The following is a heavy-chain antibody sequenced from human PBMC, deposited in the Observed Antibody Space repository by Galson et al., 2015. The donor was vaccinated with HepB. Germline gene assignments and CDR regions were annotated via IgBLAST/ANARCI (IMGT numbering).Heavy chain of an antibody. CDR2: IIPIFGTA. V-gene: IGHV1-69*13. CDR1: GGTFSSYA. Sequence: SVKVSCKASGGTFSSYAISWVRQAPGQGLEWMGGIIPIFGTANYAQKFQGRVTITADESTSTAYMELSSLRSEDTAVYYCARDAPGYRPPAAMWPTNGMDVWGQGTTVTVSS. CDR3: ARDAPGYRPPAAMWPTNGMDV. D-gene: IGHD2-2*01. J-gene: IGHJ6*02.